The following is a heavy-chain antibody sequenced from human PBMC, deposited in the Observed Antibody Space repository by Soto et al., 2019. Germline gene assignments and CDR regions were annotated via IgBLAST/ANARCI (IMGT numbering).Heavy chain of an antibody. CDR1: GFTFSSYG. Sequence: GGSLSLSCAASGFTFSSYGMHWVRQAPGKGLEWVAVISYDGSNKYYADSVKGRFTISRDNSKNTLYLQMNSLRAEDTAVYYCARMTSYYYDSSGSGAFDIWGQGTMVTVSS. CDR2: ISYDGSNK. D-gene: IGHD3-22*01. V-gene: IGHV3-30*03. J-gene: IGHJ3*02. CDR3: ARMTSYYYDSSGSGAFDI.